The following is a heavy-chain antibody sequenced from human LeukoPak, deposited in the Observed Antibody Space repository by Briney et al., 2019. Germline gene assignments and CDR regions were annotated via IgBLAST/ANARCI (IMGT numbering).Heavy chain of an antibody. CDR3: ARHGGSNHIQRTFDI. CDR2: MYHSGST. V-gene: IGHV4-38-2*01. D-gene: IGHD1-26*01. Sequence: PSETLSLTCDVSGYPISSGYYWGWIRQPPGKGLEFIGSMYHSGSTYYNPSLKSRVTMSVDTSKNQFSLKLSSVTAADTAVYYCARHGGSNHIQRTFDIWGQGTMVTVSS. CDR1: GYPISSGYY. J-gene: IGHJ3*02.